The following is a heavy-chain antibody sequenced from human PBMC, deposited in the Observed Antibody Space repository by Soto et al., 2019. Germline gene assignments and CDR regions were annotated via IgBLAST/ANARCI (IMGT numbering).Heavy chain of an antibody. D-gene: IGHD1-1*01. J-gene: IGHJ5*02. CDR2: ISYDGSNK. V-gene: IGHV3-30-3*01. Sequence: QVQLVESGGGVVQPGRSLRLSCAASGFTFSRYALHWVRQAPGKGLEWVSVISYDGSNKYYTDSVKARFTISRDNSKNTLYLQMNSLTTEDMAVYYCARDSWNRPSNWFDPWGQGTRVTVSS. CDR1: GFTFSRYA. CDR3: ARDSWNRPSNWFDP.